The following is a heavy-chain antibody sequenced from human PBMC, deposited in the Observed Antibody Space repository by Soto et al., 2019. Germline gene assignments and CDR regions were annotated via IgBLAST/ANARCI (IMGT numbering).Heavy chain of an antibody. D-gene: IGHD6-13*01. Sequence: GGSLRLSCAASGFTFDDHAMHWVRQAPGKGLEWVSLISGDGGSTYYADSVKGRFTISRDNSKNSLYLQMNSLRTEDSALYYCAKDIISWYEYFQPWGQGALVTVSS. J-gene: IGHJ1*01. CDR3: AKDIISWYEYFQP. CDR2: ISGDGGST. CDR1: GFTFDDHA. V-gene: IGHV3-43*02.